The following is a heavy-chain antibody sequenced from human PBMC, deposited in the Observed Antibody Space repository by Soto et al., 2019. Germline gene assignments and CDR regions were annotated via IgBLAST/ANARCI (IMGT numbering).Heavy chain of an antibody. J-gene: IGHJ5*02. CDR2: IWYDGSNK. CDR3: ARLRIAGNNWFDP. D-gene: IGHD6-13*01. Sequence: PGGSLRLSCAASGFTFSSYCMHWVRQAPGKGLEWVAVIWYDGSNKYYADSVKGRFTISRDNSKNTLYLQMNSLRAEDTAVYYCARLRIAGNNWFDPWGQGTLVTVSS. V-gene: IGHV3-33*01. CDR1: GFTFSSYC.